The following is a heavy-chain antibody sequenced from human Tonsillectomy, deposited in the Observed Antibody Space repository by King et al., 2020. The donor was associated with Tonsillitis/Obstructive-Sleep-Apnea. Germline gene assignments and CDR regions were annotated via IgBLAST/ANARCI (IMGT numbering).Heavy chain of an antibody. CDR1: RFTFSDYY. D-gene: IGHD4-17*01. CDR3: ARDPRRVTTGPKDYYYYYMDV. CDR2: ISSSSSYT. Sequence: VQLVESGGGLVKPGGSLRLSCAASRFTFSDYYMSWIRQAPGKGLEWVSYISSSSSYTNYADSVKGRFTISRDNAKNSLYLQMNSLRAEDTAVYYCARDPRRVTTGPKDYYYYYMDVWGKGTTVTVSS. V-gene: IGHV3-11*05. J-gene: IGHJ6*03.